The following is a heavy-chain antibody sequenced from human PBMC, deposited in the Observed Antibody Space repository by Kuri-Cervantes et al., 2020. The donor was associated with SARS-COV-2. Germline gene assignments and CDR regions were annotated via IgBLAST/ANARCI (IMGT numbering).Heavy chain of an antibody. CDR3: ARDIVVVVAATYHYYYGMDV. J-gene: IGHJ6*02. CDR1: GYTFTSYY. CDR2: INPSGGST. V-gene: IGHV1-46*01. D-gene: IGHD2-15*01. Sequence: SVKVSCKASGYTFTSYYMHWVRQAPGQGLEWMGIINPSGGSTSYAQKFQGRVTMTRDTSTSTVYMELSSLRSEDTAVYYCARDIVVVVAATYHYYYGMDVWGQGTTVTVSS.